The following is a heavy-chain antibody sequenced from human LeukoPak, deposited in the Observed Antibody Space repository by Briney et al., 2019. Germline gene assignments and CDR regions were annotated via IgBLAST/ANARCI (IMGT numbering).Heavy chain of an antibody. CDR3: ARVRYCTNGVCYMSKSFDY. J-gene: IGHJ4*02. D-gene: IGHD2-8*01. CDR1: GGSISSYY. Sequence: PSETLSLTCTVSGGSISSYYWSWIRQPPGKGLECIVYVYTSGSTNYNPSLKSRVTISVDPSKNQFSLKLSSVTAADTAVYYCARVRYCTNGVCYMSKSFDYWGQGTLVTVSS. V-gene: IGHV4-4*09. CDR2: VYTSGST.